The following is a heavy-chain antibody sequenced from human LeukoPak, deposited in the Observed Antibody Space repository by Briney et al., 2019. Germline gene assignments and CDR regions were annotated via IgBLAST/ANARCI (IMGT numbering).Heavy chain of an antibody. D-gene: IGHD2-15*01. Sequence: GASVKVSCKASGYTFTGYYMHWVRQAPGQGLEWMGWINPNSGGTNYAQKFQGRVTMTRDTSISTAYMGLSRLRSDDTAVYYCARNELYCSGGSCYSDYWGQGTLVTVSS. V-gene: IGHV1-2*02. CDR2: INPNSGGT. CDR1: GYTFTGYY. CDR3: ARNELYCSGGSCYSDY. J-gene: IGHJ4*02.